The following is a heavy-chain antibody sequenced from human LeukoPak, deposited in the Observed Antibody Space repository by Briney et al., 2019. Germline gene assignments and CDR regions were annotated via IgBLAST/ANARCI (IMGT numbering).Heavy chain of an antibody. V-gene: IGHV3-48*02. CDR3: ARDAGTGYFDY. CDR2: ISASSSTM. J-gene: IGHJ4*02. Sequence: GGSLRLSCVASGFTFSSFSMNWVRQAPGKGLEWISYISASSSTMYYADSVKGRFTISRDNAKNSLSLQINSLRDEDTAAFYCARDAGTGYFDYWGQGTLVTVSS. D-gene: IGHD1-1*01. CDR1: GFTFSSFS.